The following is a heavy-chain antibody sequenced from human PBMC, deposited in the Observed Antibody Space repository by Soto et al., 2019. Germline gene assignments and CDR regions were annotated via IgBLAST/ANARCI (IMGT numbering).Heavy chain of an antibody. Sequence: PGGSLRLSCTASGFNFDENAMIWFRQAPGKGLEWVGLIRSTVYGETTEYAASVEGRFTISRDDSKSITYLQMNSLKTEDTAVYYCTRAYDNSRYWFDPWGQGTLVTVSS. D-gene: IGHD3-22*01. V-gene: IGHV3-49*03. J-gene: IGHJ5*02. CDR1: GFNFDENA. CDR2: IRSTVYGETT. CDR3: TRAYDNSRYWFDP.